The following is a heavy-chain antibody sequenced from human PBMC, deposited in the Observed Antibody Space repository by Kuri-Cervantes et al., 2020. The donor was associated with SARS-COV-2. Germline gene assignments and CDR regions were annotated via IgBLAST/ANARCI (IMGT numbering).Heavy chain of an antibody. V-gene: IGHV4-34*01. CDR1: GGSFSGYY. D-gene: IGHD5-12*01. CDR2: INHSGST. Sequence: ESLKISCAVYGGSFSGYYWSWIRQPPGKGLEWIGEINHSGSTNYNPSLKSRVTISVDTSKNQFSLRLSSVTAADTAVYYCARHFGSGYDWGSLDYWGQGTLVTVSS. J-gene: IGHJ4*02. CDR3: ARHFGSGYDWGSLDY.